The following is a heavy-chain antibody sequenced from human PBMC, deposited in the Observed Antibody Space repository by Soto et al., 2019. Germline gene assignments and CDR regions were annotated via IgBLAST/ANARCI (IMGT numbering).Heavy chain of an antibody. CDR2: ISSSSSTI. Sequence: LRLSCAASGFTLSSYRMNWVRLAPGKGLEWVSYISSSSSTIYYADSVKGRFTISRDNAKNSLYLQMNSLRAEDTAVYYCAREHGDYFDYCGQGTLVTVSS. J-gene: IGHJ4*02. D-gene: IGHD4-17*01. CDR3: AREHGDYFDY. V-gene: IGHV3-48*01. CDR1: GFTLSSYR.